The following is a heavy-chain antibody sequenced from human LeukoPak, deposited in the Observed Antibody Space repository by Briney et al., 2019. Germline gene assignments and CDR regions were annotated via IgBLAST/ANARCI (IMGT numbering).Heavy chain of an antibody. Sequence: PGRSLRLSCAASGFTFSSYSMNWVRQAPGKGLEWVSYISSSSSTIYYADSVKGRFTISRDNAKNSLYLQMNSLRDEDTAVYYCARFGSSYYDSSGYYYPYWGQGTLVTVSS. J-gene: IGHJ4*02. CDR1: GFTFSSYS. D-gene: IGHD3-22*01. CDR3: ARFGSSYYDSSGYYYPY. CDR2: ISSSSSTI. V-gene: IGHV3-48*02.